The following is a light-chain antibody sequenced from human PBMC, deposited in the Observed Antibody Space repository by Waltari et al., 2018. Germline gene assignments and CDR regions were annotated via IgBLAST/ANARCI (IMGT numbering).Light chain of an antibody. J-gene: IGKJ2*01. CDR1: QSVNSI. CDR3: QQYNNWPPT. Sequence: EIVMTQSPATLSVSPGERATLSCRASQSVNSIFAWYQQKPGQAPRLLIYGTSTRATGIPDRFSGSGSGAEFTLTISSLQSEDFAVYYCQQYNNWPPTFGQGTKLEIK. CDR2: GTS. V-gene: IGKV3-15*01.